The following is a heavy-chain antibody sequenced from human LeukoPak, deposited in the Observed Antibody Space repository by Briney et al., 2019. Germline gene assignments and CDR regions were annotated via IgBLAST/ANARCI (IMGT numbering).Heavy chain of an antibody. CDR3: ARVRSLGYCSSTSGGVCYKYYGMDV. Sequence: GASVKVSCKASGYTFTGYYMHWVRQAPGQGLEWMGWMNPNSGNTGYAQKFQGRVTMTRNTSISTAYMELSSLRSEDTAVYYCARVRSLGYCSSTSGGVCYKYYGMDVWGQGTTVTVSS. V-gene: IGHV1-8*02. CDR1: GYTFTGYY. J-gene: IGHJ6*02. CDR2: MNPNSGNT. D-gene: IGHD2-2*01.